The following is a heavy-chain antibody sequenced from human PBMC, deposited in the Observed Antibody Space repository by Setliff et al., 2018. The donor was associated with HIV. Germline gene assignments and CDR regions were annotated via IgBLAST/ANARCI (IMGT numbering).Heavy chain of an antibody. CDR2: IIPILGIA. V-gene: IGHV1-69*10. J-gene: IGHJ4*02. Sequence: ASVKVSCKASGDTFSSYAISWVRQAPGQGLEWMGGIIPILGIANYAQKFQGRVTITADESTSTAYMELSSLRSEDTAVYYCARSPGGSYPSGFDYWGQGTLVTVSS. D-gene: IGHD1-26*01. CDR3: ARSPGGSYPSGFDY. CDR1: GDTFSSYA.